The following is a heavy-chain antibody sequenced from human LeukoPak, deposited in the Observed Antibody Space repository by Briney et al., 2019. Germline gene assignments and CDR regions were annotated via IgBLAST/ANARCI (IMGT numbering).Heavy chain of an antibody. D-gene: IGHD1-14*01. CDR3: ARPALPDNWFDP. CDR1: GGSISSGSYY. CDR2: IYTSGST. J-gene: IGHJ5*02. Sequence: PSQTLSLTCTVSGGSISSGSYYWSWIRQPAGKGLEWIGRIYTSGSTNYNPSLKSRVTISVDTSKNQFSLKLSSVTAADTAVYYCARPALPDNWFDPWGQGTLVTVSS. V-gene: IGHV4-61*02.